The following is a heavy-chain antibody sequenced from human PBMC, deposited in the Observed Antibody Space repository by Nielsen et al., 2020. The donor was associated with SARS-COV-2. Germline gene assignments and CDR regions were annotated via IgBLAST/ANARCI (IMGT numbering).Heavy chain of an antibody. J-gene: IGHJ6*02. Sequence: SQTLSLSCAISGDSVSSNSAAWNWIRQSPSRGLEWLGRTYYRSKWYNDYAVSVKGRITINPDTSKNQFSLQLNSVTPEDTAVYYCARQYGSGSYYNPRYGMDVWGQGTTVTVSS. CDR1: GDSVSSNSAA. D-gene: IGHD3-10*01. V-gene: IGHV6-1*01. CDR3: ARQYGSGSYYNPRYGMDV. CDR2: TYYRSKWYN.